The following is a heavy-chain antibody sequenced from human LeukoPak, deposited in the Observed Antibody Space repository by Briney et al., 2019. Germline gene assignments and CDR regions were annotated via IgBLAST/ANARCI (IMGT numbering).Heavy chain of an antibody. V-gene: IGHV1-46*01. Sequence: WASVKVSCKASGYTFTNNYLHWVRQAPGQGLEWMGMIYPRDGSTSYAQNFQGGVTVTRDTSTTTVHMELRGLRSEDTAVYYCARDQEGFDYWGQGTVVTVSS. CDR1: GYTFTNNY. CDR2: IYPRDGST. CDR3: ARDQEGFDY. J-gene: IGHJ4*02.